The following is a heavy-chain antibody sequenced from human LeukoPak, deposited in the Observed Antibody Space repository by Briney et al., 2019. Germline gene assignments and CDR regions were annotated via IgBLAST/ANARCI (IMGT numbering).Heavy chain of an antibody. CDR1: GGSISSYY. V-gene: IGHV4-59*01. CDR3: ARGGAGPIDY. J-gene: IGHJ4*02. D-gene: IGHD1-26*01. Sequence: SETLSLTCPVSGGSISSYYWSWIRQPPGKGLEWIGYIYYSGSTNYNPSLKSRVTILVDTSKNQFSLKLSSVTAADTAVYYCARGGAGPIDYWGQGTLVTVSS. CDR2: IYYSGST.